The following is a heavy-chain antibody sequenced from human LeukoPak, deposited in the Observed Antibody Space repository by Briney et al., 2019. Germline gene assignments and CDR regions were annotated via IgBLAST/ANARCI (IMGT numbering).Heavy chain of an antibody. J-gene: IGHJ5*02. CDR1: GGSISSGDYY. Sequence: SETLSLTCTVSGGSISSGDYYWSWIRQPPGKGLEWIGYIYYSGSTYYNPSLKSRVTISVDTSKNPSSLKLSSVTAADTAVYYCARELRYFDWLAHNWFDPWGQGTLVTVSS. CDR2: IYYSGST. V-gene: IGHV4-30-4*01. D-gene: IGHD3-9*01. CDR3: ARELRYFDWLAHNWFDP.